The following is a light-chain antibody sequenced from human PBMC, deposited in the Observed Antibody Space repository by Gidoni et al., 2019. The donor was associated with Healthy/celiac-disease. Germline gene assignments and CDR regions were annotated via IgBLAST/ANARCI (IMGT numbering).Light chain of an antibody. CDR3: QQYGSFYT. Sequence: ESVLTQSPGTLSLSPGERATLSCRASQSVSSSYLAWYQQKPGPAHRLLIYGASSRATGIPARFSGSGSGTDFTLTISRLEPEDFAVYYCQQYGSFYTFGQGTKLEIQ. CDR1: QSVSSSY. CDR2: GAS. V-gene: IGKV3-20*01. J-gene: IGKJ2*01.